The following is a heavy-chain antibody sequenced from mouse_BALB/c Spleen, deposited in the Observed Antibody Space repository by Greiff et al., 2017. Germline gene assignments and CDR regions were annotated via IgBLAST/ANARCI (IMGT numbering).Heavy chain of an antibody. Sequence: VKLMESGAELVRPGSSVKISCKASGYAFSSYWMNWVKQRPGQGLEWIGQIYPGDGDTNYNGKFKGKATLTADKSSSTAYMQLSSLTSEDSAVYFCARGARGFAYWGQGTLVTVSA. V-gene: IGHV1-80*01. CDR1: GYAFSSYW. CDR2: IYPGDGDT. D-gene: IGHD3-1*01. CDR3: ARGARGFAY. J-gene: IGHJ3*01.